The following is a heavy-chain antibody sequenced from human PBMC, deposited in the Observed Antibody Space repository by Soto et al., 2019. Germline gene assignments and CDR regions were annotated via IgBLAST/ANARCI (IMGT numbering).Heavy chain of an antibody. V-gene: IGHV4-30-4*01. D-gene: IGHD2-21*02. J-gene: IGHJ6*02. CDR1: GGSIKIYYFH. Sequence: SETLSLTCTVSGGSIKIYYFHWAWVRQTPGKGLEWIGYIHYTGSISYNPSLQSRLTISVDTSKNQFSLKLTSVTAADTAVYFCAREDDGGDRDYYGLDVWGQGTTVTVSS. CDR3: AREDDGGDRDYYGLDV. CDR2: IHYTGSI.